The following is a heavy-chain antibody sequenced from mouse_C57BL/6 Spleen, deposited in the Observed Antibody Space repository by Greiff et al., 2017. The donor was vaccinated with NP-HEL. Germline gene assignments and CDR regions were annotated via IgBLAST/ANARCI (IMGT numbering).Heavy chain of an antibody. D-gene: IGHD1-1*01. CDR3: AREYDGSPDD. V-gene: IGHV5-16*01. CDR1: GFTFSDYY. CDR2: INYDGSST. Sequence: EVQRVESEGGLVQPGSSMKLSCTASGFTFSDYYMAWVRQVPEKGLEWVANINYDGSSTYYLDSLKSRFIISSANAKNILYLQMSSLKSEDTATYYWAREYDGSPDDWGQCTTLTVSS. J-gene: IGHJ2*01.